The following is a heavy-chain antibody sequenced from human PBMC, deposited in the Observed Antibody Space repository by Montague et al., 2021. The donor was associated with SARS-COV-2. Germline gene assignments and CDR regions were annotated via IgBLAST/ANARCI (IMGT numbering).Heavy chain of an antibody. D-gene: IGHD6-19*01. Sequence: SETLSLTCAVSGGSISSSNWWSWVRQPPGKGLEWIGEIYHSGSTNYNPXLKSRVTISVDKSKNQFSLKLSSVTAADTAVYDCARDSSGCFFRRCSRYGMDVWGQGTTVTVSS. J-gene: IGHJ6*02. CDR1: GGSISSSNW. V-gene: IGHV4-4*02. CDR3: ARDSSGCFFRRCSRYGMDV. CDR2: IYHSGST.